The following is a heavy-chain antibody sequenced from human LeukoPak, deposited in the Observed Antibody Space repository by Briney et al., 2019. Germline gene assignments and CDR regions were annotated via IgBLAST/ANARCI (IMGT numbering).Heavy chain of an antibody. Sequence: PSETLSLTCTVSGCSISSYYWSWIRQPAGKGLEGIGRIYSSGSTNYNPSLKSRVTMSVDTYKNQFSLKLSSVTAADTAVYYCARGQYHLLYWYFDLWGRGTLVTVSS. CDR3: ARGQYHLLYWYFDL. CDR2: IYSSGST. CDR1: GCSISSYY. J-gene: IGHJ2*01. D-gene: IGHD2-2*01. V-gene: IGHV4-4*07.